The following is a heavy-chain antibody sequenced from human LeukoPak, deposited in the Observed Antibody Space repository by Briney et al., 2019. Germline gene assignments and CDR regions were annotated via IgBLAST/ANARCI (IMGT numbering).Heavy chain of an antibody. D-gene: IGHD1-26*01. CDR2: ISWDGGST. CDR1: GFTFTDYA. J-gene: IGHJ4*02. CDR3: ARAGGSYYEESGFDY. Sequence: PGGSLRLSCAASGFTFTDYAMHWVRQAPGKGLEWVSLISWDGGSTFYADSVKGRFTISRDNSKNSLYLQMNSLRAEDTAVYYCARAGGSYYEESGFDYWGQGTLVTVSS. V-gene: IGHV3-43D*03.